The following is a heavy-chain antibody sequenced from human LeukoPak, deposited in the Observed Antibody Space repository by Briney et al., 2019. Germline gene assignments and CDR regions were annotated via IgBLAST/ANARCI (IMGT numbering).Heavy chain of an antibody. Sequence: PSETLSLTCTVSGGSISSSSYYWGWIRQPPGKGLEWIGSIYYSGSTYYNPSLKSRVTISVDTSKNQFSLKLSSVTAADTAVYYCVRRGCSSTSCSDYWGQGTPVTVSS. CDR3: VRRGCSSTSCSDY. V-gene: IGHV4-39*01. CDR1: GGSISSSSYY. CDR2: IYYSGST. D-gene: IGHD2-2*01. J-gene: IGHJ4*02.